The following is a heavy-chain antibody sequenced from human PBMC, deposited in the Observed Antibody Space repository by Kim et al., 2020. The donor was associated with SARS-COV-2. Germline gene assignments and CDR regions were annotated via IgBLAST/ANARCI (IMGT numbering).Heavy chain of an antibody. V-gene: IGHV4-59*13. CDR3: ARLPLFMPHDI. D-gene: IGHD2-2*01. CDR2: IYYSGST. Sequence: SETLSLTCNVSGGSISSYYWSWIQQPPGKGLEWIGYIYYSGSTNYNPSLKSRVTISVDTSKNQFSLKLSSGTAADTAVYYCARLPLFMPHDIWGQGTMVTVSS. J-gene: IGHJ3*02. CDR1: GGSISSYY.